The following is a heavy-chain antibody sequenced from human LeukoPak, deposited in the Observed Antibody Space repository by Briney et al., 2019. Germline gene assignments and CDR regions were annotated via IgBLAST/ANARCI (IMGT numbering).Heavy chain of an antibody. CDR2: TYYRSKWSS. Sequence: SQTLSLTCAISGDTVSSKSAAWNWIRQSPSGGLEWLVRTYYRSKWSSGYAESVKSRTTINPDTSKNQFSLQLRSVTPEDTAVYYCARSQTGGTLYCWGQGALVTVSS. J-gene: IGHJ4*02. CDR3: ARSQTGGTLYC. V-gene: IGHV6-1*01. D-gene: IGHD2-15*01. CDR1: GDTVSSKSAA.